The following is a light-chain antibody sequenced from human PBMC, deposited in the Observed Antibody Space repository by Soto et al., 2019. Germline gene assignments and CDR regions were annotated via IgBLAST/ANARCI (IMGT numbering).Light chain of an antibody. CDR3: QQYNNWPPWT. J-gene: IGKJ1*01. V-gene: IGKV3-15*01. Sequence: EIVMTQSPATLSVSHGERATLSCRASQSVSSDLSWYQQKPGQAPRLLIYGASTRATGIPARFSGSGSGTEFTLTISSLQSEDFSGYYCQQYNNWPPWTFGQGTKVDIK. CDR1: QSVSSD. CDR2: GAS.